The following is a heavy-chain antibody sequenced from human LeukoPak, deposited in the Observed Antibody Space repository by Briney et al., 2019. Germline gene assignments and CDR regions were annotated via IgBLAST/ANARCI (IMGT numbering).Heavy chain of an antibody. Sequence: GGSLRLSCAASGFTVSNSYMTWVRQAPGKGLEWVSTIYIGGSTYYADSVKGRFTISRDNSKKTVHLQMSSLRAEDTAVYYCAKGGRDTGGNWFDPWGQGTLVTVSS. CDR3: AKGGRDTGGNWFDP. D-gene: IGHD2-8*02. CDR2: IYIGGST. CDR1: GFTVSNSY. J-gene: IGHJ5*02. V-gene: IGHV3-53*01.